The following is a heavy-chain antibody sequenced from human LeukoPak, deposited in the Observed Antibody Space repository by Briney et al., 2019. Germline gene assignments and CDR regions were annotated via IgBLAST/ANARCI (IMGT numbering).Heavy chain of an antibody. CDR2: ISSSSSYI. V-gene: IGHV3-21*01. CDR1: GFTFSIYS. J-gene: IGHJ4*02. CDR3: ARGGYYYDSSGYPPTDY. D-gene: IGHD3-22*01. Sequence: GRSLRLSCAASGFTFSIYSMNWVRQAPRKGLEWVSAISSSSSYIYYADSVKGRFTISRDNATNSLYLQMNSLRADDTAVYYCARGGYYYDSSGYPPTDYWGQGTLVTVSS.